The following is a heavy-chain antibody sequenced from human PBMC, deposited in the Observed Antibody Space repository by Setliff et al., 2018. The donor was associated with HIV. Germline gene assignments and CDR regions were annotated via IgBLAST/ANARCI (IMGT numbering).Heavy chain of an antibody. CDR1: RYSFASYW. J-gene: IGHJ4*02. CDR2: IYPDDSDT. Sequence: GESLKISCKGSRYSFASYWIGWVRQMPGKGLEWMGVIYPDDSDTRYSPSFQGQVTISADKSINTAYLQWCGLKASDTAMYYCARHTNPYSTTWYFFDFWGQGTLVTVSS. D-gene: IGHD2-8*01. V-gene: IGHV5-51*01. CDR3: ARHTNPYSTTWYFFDF.